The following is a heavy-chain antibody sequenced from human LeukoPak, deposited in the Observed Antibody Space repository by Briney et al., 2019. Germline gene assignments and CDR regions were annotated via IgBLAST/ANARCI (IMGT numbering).Heavy chain of an antibody. CDR2: ISTYTGKT. Sequence: GASVKVSCKASGYPLTTYAISWVRQAPGQGLEWVGWISTYTGKTNYAQNFQDRVTMTTDTSTATVYMELRSLTSDDTAVYYCARVMVILPAAQNWFDPWGQGTLVTVSS. CDR3: ARVMVILPAAQNWFDP. J-gene: IGHJ5*02. D-gene: IGHD2-2*01. CDR1: GYPLTTYA. V-gene: IGHV1-18*01.